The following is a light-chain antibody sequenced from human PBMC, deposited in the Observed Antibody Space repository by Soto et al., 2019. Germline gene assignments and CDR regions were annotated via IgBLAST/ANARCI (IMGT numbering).Light chain of an antibody. CDR3: SSYTTSSTWL. J-gene: IGLJ3*02. V-gene: IGLV2-14*01. CDR2: EVS. Sequence: QPASVSGSPGQSITISCSGTDSDLGSYNYVSWYQQFPGIAPKLIIFEVSNRPSGVSDRFSGSKSGNTASLTISGLQTDDEADYYCSSYTTSSTWLFGGGTKLTVL. CDR1: DSDLGSYNY.